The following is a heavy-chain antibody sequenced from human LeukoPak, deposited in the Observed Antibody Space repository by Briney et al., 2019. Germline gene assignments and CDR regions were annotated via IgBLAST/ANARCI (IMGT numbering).Heavy chain of an antibody. CDR2: INHSGST. J-gene: IGHJ4*02. CDR1: GGSFSGYY. D-gene: IGHD1-14*01. CDR3: ARPNRRGRPYYFDY. V-gene: IGHV4-34*01. Sequence: SETLSLTCAVYGGSFSGYYWSWIRQPPGKGLEWIGEINHSGSTNYNPSLKSRVTISVDTSKNQFSLKLSSVTAADTAVYYCARPNRRGRPYYFDYWGQGTLVTVSS.